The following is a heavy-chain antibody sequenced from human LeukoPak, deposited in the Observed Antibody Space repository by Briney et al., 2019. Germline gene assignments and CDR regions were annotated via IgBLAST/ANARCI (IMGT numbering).Heavy chain of an antibody. J-gene: IGHJ4*02. D-gene: IGHD6-13*01. CDR3: AKVPSRAIAATLADY. CDR1: GFTFSSYG. V-gene: IGHV3-30*02. Sequence: PGGSLRLSCAASGFTFSSYGMHWVRQAPGKGLEWVAFIRYDGSNKYYADSVKGRFTISRDNYKNTLYLQMNSLRAEDTAVYYCAKVPSRAIAATLADYWGQGTLVTVSS. CDR2: IRYDGSNK.